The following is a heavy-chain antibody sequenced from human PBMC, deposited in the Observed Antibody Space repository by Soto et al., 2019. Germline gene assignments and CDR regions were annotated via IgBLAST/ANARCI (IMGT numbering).Heavy chain of an antibody. J-gene: IGHJ6*02. V-gene: IGHV3-30*04. CDR2: ISFDGSNK. D-gene: IGHD2-21*02. Sequence: GGSLRLSCAASKFTFRTYVMHWVRQAPGKGLEWVALISFDGSNKYYADSVKGRFTISRDNSKNTLYLQMNSLRAEDTAVYYCARGAYCGGDCFLGDDYYYGMDVWGQGTTVTVSS. CDR3: ARGAYCGGDCFLGDDYYYGMDV. CDR1: KFTFRTYV.